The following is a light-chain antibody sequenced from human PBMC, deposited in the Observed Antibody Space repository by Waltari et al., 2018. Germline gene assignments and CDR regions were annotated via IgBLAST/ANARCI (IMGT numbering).Light chain of an antibody. CDR3: QQYNNWPPWT. CDR1: QSVSSN. CDR2: GAS. V-gene: IGKV3-15*01. Sequence: EIVMTQSPATLSVSPGERATLSCRASQSVSSNLAWYQQTPGQAPRLLIYGASTRATGIPARFRGSGSGTEFTLTISSLQSEDFAVYYCQQYNNWPPWTFGQGTKVEIK. J-gene: IGKJ1*01.